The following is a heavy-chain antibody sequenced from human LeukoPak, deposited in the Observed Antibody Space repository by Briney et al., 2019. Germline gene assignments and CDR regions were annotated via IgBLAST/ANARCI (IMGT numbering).Heavy chain of an antibody. CDR1: GFTFSSYW. CDR2: IKQDGSEK. J-gene: IGHJ4*02. V-gene: IGHV3-7*03. D-gene: IGHD3-10*01. Sequence: GGSLRLSCAASGFTFSSYWMSWVRQAPGKGLEWVANIKQDGSEKYYVDSVKGRFTIPRDNAKNSLYLQMNSLRAEDTAVYYCARAIGRGVIDYWGQGTLVTVSS. CDR3: ARAIGRGVIDY.